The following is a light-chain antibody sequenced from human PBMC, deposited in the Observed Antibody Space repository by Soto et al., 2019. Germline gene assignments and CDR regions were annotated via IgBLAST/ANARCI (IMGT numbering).Light chain of an antibody. J-gene: IGLJ1*01. V-gene: IGLV2-14*01. CDR3: SSYTSRSTQV. CDR1: SSDVGGYNY. Sequence: QSALTQPASVSGSPGQSITISCTGTSSDVGGYNYVSWYQQHPGKAPKLMIYDVSNRPSGVSNRFSGSKSGNTASLTISGLQAEDEADYYCSSYTSRSTQVFGTGNKVTVL. CDR2: DVS.